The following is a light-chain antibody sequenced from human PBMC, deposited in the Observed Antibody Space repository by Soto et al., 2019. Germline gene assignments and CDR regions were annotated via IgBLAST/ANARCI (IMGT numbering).Light chain of an antibody. V-gene: IGKV4-1*01. CDR1: QSVLYSSNNKNY. J-gene: IGKJ5*01. CDR2: GAS. Sequence: DIVMTQSPDSLTVSLGERATIDCRSSQSVLYSSNNKNYLAWYQQKAGQSHKLLIYGASSRESGVPDRFSGSGSGTDFTLTITGLQAEDVAVYYCQQYYTSSITFGQGTRLEIK. CDR3: QQYYTSSIT.